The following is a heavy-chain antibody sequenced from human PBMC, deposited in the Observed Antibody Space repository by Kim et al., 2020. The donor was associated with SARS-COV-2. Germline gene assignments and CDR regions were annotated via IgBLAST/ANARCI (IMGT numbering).Heavy chain of an antibody. Sequence: GGSLRLSCAASGFTFDGYAMHWVRQAPGKGLEWVALISWDGSSTYYADSVKGRFTISRDNSKNSLYLQMNSLRAEDTALYYCAKEGSRRGVVPAVTIPHFDYSGAGTLVTASP. CDR2: ISWDGSST. V-gene: IGHV3-43D*03. J-gene: IGHJ4*02. D-gene: IGHD2-2*01. CDR1: GFTFDGYA. CDR3: AKEGSRRGVVPAVTIPHFDY.